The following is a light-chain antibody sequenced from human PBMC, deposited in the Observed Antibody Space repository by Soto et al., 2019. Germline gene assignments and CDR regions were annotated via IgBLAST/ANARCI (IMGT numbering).Light chain of an antibody. CDR3: QQYSGSVT. CDR1: QSVSTYY. CDR2: GTV. J-gene: IGKJ4*01. Sequence: ETVLTQSPGTLSLSPGERATLSFRASQSVSTYYLAWYQQKPGQAPRLLIYGTVTRATGIPDRFSGSGSGTDFTLTISRLEPEDFAVYYCQQYSGSVTFGGGTKVDIK. V-gene: IGKV3-20*01.